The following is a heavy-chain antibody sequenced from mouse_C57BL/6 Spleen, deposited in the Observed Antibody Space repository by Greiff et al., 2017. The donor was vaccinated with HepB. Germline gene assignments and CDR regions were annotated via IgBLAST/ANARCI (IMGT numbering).Heavy chain of an antibody. V-gene: IGHV5-16*01. D-gene: IGHD1-1*01. CDR3: AREAITTGDFDY. CDR1: GFTFSDYY. Sequence: EVNVVESEGGLVQPGSSMKLSCTASGFTFSDYYMPWVRQVPEKGLEWVANINSGGSSTYYMDTLKSRFTISRDNAKNILYLQMSSLKSEDTATYYCAREAITTGDFDYWGQGTTLTVSS. CDR2: INSGGSST. J-gene: IGHJ2*01.